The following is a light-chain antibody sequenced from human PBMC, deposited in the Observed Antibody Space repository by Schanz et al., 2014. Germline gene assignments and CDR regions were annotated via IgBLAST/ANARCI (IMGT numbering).Light chain of an antibody. J-gene: IGKJ3*01. CDR2: SAS. V-gene: IGKV3-15*01. CDR1: QSVSIN. Sequence: EIVMTQSPATLSVSPGERVTLSCRASQSVSINLAWYQQKPGQAPRLLIYSASTRATGVPARFSGSGSGTDFTLTISSLQSEDVAVYYCQHYYTTPFTFGPGTKVEIK. CDR3: QHYYTTPFT.